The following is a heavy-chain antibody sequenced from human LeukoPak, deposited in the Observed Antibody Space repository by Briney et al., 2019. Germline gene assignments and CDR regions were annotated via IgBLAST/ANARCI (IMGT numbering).Heavy chain of an antibody. J-gene: IGHJ6*02. CDR2: IWYDGSNK. V-gene: IGHV3-33*01. D-gene: IGHD2-2*01. Sequence: GGSLRLSCAASGFTFSSYGMHWVRQAPGKGLEWVAVIWYDGSNKYYADSVKGRFTISRDNSKNTLYLQMNSLRAEDTAVYYCARGPYCSSTSCYNYYGMDVWGQGTTVTVSS. CDR3: ARGPYCSSTSCYNYYGMDV. CDR1: GFTFSSYG.